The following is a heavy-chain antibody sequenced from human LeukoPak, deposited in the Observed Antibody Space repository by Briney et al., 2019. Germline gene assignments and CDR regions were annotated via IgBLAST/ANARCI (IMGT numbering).Heavy chain of an antibody. Sequence: ASVKVSCKASGYTFTGYYMHWVRQAPGQGLEWMGWINPNSGGTNYVQKFQGRVTMTRDTSISTAYIELSRLRSDDTAVYYCARESAARNWFDPWGQGTLVTVSS. CDR1: GYTFTGYY. D-gene: IGHD6-6*01. V-gene: IGHV1-2*02. CDR2: INPNSGGT. J-gene: IGHJ5*02. CDR3: ARESAARNWFDP.